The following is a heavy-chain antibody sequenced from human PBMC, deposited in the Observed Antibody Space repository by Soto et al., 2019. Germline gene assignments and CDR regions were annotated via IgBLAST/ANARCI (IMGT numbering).Heavy chain of an antibody. D-gene: IGHD6-25*01. CDR1: LFTFRNYD. CDR2: ITSGGAGT. V-gene: IGHV3-23*01. Sequence: VQLLESGGGLVQPGGALRLSCAASLFTFRNYDMIWVRQAPGKGLEWVSTITSGGAGTYYADSVKGRFTISRDNSKNTLYLQMNSLRAEDTAIYYCARQRANYFDYWGQGTLVTVSS. J-gene: IGHJ4*02. CDR3: ARQRANYFDY.